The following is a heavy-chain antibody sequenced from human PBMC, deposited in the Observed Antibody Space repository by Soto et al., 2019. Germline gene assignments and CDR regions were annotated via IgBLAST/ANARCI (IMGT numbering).Heavy chain of an antibody. D-gene: IGHD3-10*01. V-gene: IGHV3-74*01. Sequence: HRGGALRLSFAASGFTFNNYLTHWVRPAPGKGLVWVSRIKTDGSSPNYADSGEGRFTISSDNAKNTLYLQMNSLGVEDTAVYYCARDRIAGSGSCDNWGQGTLVTVSS. J-gene: IGHJ4*02. CDR1: GFTFNNYL. CDR3: ARDRIAGSGSCDN. CDR2: IKTDGSSP.